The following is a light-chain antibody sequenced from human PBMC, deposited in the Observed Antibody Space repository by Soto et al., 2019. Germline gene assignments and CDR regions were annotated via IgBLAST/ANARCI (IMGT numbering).Light chain of an antibody. J-gene: IGLJ3*02. CDR2: EVS. CDR1: SSDVGAYKN. Sequence: QSALTQPASVSGSPGQSITISCTGTSSDVGAYKNVSWYQQHPGKAPKLMIFEVSSRPSGVSSRFSGSKSGNAASLTISGLQAEDEADYYCCSYAGGNNWVFGGGTKVTVL. V-gene: IGLV2-14*01. CDR3: CSYAGGNNWV.